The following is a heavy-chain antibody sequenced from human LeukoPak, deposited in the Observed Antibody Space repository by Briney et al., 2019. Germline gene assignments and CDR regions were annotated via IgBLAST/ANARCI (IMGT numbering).Heavy chain of an antibody. D-gene: IGHD5-12*01. CDR2: INHSGST. CDR3: ARGLRQQWLRIPQNYYYYYGMDV. J-gene: IGHJ6*02. Sequence: SETLSLTCAVYGGSFSGYYWSWIRQPPGKGLEWIGEINHSGSTNYSPSLKSRVTISVDTSKNQFSLKLSSVTAADTAVYYCARGLRQQWLRIPQNYYYYYGMDVWGQGTTVTVSS. CDR1: GGSFSGYY. V-gene: IGHV4-34*01.